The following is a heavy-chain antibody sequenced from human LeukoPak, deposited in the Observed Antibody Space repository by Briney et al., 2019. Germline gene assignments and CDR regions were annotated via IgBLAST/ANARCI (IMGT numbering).Heavy chain of an antibody. J-gene: IGHJ4*02. CDR3: ARDQVSEGYLDY. CDR1: GGTFSSYA. D-gene: IGHD6-6*01. CDR2: VIPIFGTA. V-gene: IGHV1-69*06. Sequence: GASVKVFCKASGGTFSSYAISWVPQDPGQGLEWMGGVIPIFGTANYAQKFQGRVTITADKSTSTAYMELSSLRSEDTAVYYCARDQVSEGYLDYCGQGTLVTVSS.